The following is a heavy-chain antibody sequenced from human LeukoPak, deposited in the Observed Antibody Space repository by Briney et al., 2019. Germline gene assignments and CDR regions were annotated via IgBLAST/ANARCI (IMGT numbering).Heavy chain of an antibody. Sequence: SETLSLTCAVYGGSFSGYYWSWIRQPPGKGLEWIGEINHSGSTNYNPSLKSQVTISVDTSKNQFSLKLSSVTAADTAVYYCARHAGVGSSSSRLDYWGQGTLVTVSS. CDR3: ARHAGVGSSSSRLDY. V-gene: IGHV4-34*01. CDR2: INHSGST. J-gene: IGHJ4*02. CDR1: GGSFSGYY. D-gene: IGHD6-6*01.